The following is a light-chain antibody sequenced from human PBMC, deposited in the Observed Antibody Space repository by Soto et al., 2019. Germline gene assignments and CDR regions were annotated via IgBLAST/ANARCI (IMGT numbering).Light chain of an antibody. CDR3: QRYNRWPLS. V-gene: IGKV3-15*01. CDR1: QGIGST. CDR2: DAS. Sequence: EIVMTQAPATLSVSPGERATLSWRCSQGIGSTLAWYQQKPGQTPKLLIFDASTRATGVPARFSGGGSGTEFTLTINSLQSEDFAVYYCQRYNRWPLSFGGGTKVDIK. J-gene: IGKJ4*01.